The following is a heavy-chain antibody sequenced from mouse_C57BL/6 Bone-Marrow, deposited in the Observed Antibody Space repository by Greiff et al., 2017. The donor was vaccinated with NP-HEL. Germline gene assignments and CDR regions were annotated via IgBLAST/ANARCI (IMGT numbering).Heavy chain of an antibody. CDR2: IYPGNSDT. Sequence: VQLKQSGTVLARPGASVKLSCKTSGYTFTSYWMHWVQQRPGQGLEWIGAIYPGNSDTSYNQQFKGKAKLTAVTSASTAYMELRSLTNVDSAVYYCTRKGLWLRQGFADWGKVTLVT. D-gene: IGHD2-2*01. CDR3: TRKGLWLRQGFAD. J-gene: IGHJ3*01. V-gene: IGHV1-5*01. CDR1: GYTFTSYW.